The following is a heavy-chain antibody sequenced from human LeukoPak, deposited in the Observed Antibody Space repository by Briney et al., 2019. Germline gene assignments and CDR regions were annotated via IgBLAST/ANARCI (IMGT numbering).Heavy chain of an antibody. CDR2: ISGSGGST. V-gene: IGHV3-23*01. Sequence: GGSLRLSCAASGFTFDDYAMSWVRQAPGKGLEWVSAISGSGGSTYYADSVKGRFTISRDNSKNTLYLQMNSLRAEDTAVYYCAKLDDSSGYYYDAFDIWGQGTMVTVSS. D-gene: IGHD3-22*01. CDR1: GFTFDDYA. J-gene: IGHJ3*02. CDR3: AKLDDSSGYYYDAFDI.